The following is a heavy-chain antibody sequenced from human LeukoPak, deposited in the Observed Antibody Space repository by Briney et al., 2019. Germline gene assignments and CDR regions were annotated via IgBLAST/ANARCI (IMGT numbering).Heavy chain of an antibody. CDR3: ARAVAGEYYFDY. CDR1: GGTFSNYA. V-gene: IGHV1-69*06. D-gene: IGHD6-19*01. J-gene: IGHJ4*02. CDR2: SIPIFGTA. Sequence: AAVTVSYKASGGTFSNYAIRWVRQAPGQGGEWMGGSIPIFGTANYAQKFQGRVTITADKSTRTAYMELSSLRSEDTAVYYCARAVAGEYYFDYWGQGTLVTVSS.